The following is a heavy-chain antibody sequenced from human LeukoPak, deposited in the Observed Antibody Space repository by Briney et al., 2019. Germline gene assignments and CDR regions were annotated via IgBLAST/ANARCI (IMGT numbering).Heavy chain of an antibody. D-gene: IGHD1-26*01. CDR1: RFTLKRYA. J-gene: IGHJ6*03. Sequence: GGSLRPSCAASRFTLKRYANSWVRRAPRKGHECDSSISGSGGGTFYASSVRGRFTISRDNSKDTVFLQMNGLRAEDTAMYYCAKWDENFYYMDVWGQGTTVTVSS. V-gene: IGHV3-23*01. CDR3: AKWDENFYYMDV. CDR2: ISGSGGGT.